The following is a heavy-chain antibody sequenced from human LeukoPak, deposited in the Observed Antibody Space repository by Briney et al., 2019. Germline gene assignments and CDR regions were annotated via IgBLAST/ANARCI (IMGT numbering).Heavy chain of an antibody. Sequence: SGGSLRLSCAASGFTFSSHWMHRVRQAPGKGLVWVSRINSDGSITSYADSVKGRFTISRDNAKDTLYLQMNSLRAEDAAVYYCASPMWDTAIHDYWGQGTLVTVSS. CDR2: INSDGSIT. CDR1: GFTFSSHW. CDR3: ASPMWDTAIHDY. J-gene: IGHJ4*02. D-gene: IGHD5-18*01. V-gene: IGHV3-74*01.